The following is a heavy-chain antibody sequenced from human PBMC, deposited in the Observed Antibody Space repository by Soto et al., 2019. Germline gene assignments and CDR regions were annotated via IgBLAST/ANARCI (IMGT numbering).Heavy chain of an antibody. CDR3: ARARYNWNYYPFDY. CDR1: GFAFSSYS. J-gene: IGHJ4*02. CDR2: ISSSSSYI. V-gene: IGHV3-21*01. Sequence: GGSLRLSCAASGFAFSSYSMNWVRQAPGKGLEWVSSISSSSSYIYYADSVKGRFTISRDNAKNSLYLQMNSLRAEDTAVYYCARARYNWNYYPFDYWGQGTLVTVSS. D-gene: IGHD1-7*01.